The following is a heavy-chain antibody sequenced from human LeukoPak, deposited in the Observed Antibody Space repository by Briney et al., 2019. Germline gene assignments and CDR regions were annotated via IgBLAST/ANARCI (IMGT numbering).Heavy chain of an antibody. Sequence: PGGSLRLSCAASGFTFSDYYMSWIRQAPGKGLEWVSYISSSGSTIYYADSVKGRFTISRDNAKNSLYLQMNSLRAEDTAIYYCARVSITIFGVIRYYMDVWGKGTTVTVSS. J-gene: IGHJ6*03. CDR1: GFTFSDYY. D-gene: IGHD3-3*01. V-gene: IGHV3-11*04. CDR3: ARVSITIFGVIRYYMDV. CDR2: ISSSGSTI.